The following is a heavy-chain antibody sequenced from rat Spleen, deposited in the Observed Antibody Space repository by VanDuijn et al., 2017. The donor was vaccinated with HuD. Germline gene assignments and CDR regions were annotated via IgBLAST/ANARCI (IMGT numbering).Heavy chain of an antibody. CDR1: VYSITSSYN. CDR2: INSAGNS. CDR3: ARWHYYSSYISSWFAY. Sequence: EVQLQESGPGLVKPSQSLSLTCSVSVYSITSSYNWNWIRKFPGDKPEWMGCINSAGNSNYNPALKSRISISRDTSKNQFFLQVNSVTTEDTATYYCARWHYYSSYISSWFAYWGQGTLVTVSS. D-gene: IGHD1-2*01. V-gene: IGHV3-3*01. J-gene: IGHJ3*01.